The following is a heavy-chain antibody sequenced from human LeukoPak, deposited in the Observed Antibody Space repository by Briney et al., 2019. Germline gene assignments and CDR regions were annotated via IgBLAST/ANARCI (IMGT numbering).Heavy chain of an antibody. CDR1: GYTFTGYY. CDR2: INPNSGGT. V-gene: IGHV1-2*02. J-gene: IGHJ5*02. D-gene: IGHD3-10*01. CDR3: ARAMNYYGSGSYYIDWFDP. Sequence: ASVKVSCKASGYTFTGYYMHWVRQAPGQGLEWMGWINPNSGGTDYAQKFQGRVTMTRDTSISTAYMELSRLRSDDTAVYYCARAMNYYGSGSYYIDWFDPWGQGTLVTVSS.